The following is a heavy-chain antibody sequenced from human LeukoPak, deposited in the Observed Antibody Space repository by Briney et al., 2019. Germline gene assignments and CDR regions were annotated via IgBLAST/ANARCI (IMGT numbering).Heavy chain of an antibody. V-gene: IGHV3-23*01. CDR2: VNGNGGST. D-gene: IGHD1-26*01. J-gene: IGHJ5*02. CDR1: GFSFSTYA. Sequence: GGSLRLSCAASGFSFSTYAMSWVRQAPGKGLEWVSGVNGNGGSTSYADSVKGRFTIFRDNSKNTLYLQMNSLRAEDTAVYHCARDYRKYSGSYDWFDPWGQGTLVTVSS. CDR3: ARDYRKYSGSYDWFDP.